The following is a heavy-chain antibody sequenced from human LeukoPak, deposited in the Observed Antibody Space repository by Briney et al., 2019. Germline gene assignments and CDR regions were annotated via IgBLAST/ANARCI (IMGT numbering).Heavy chain of an antibody. CDR2: IKQDGSEK. D-gene: IGHD3-9*01. CDR3: ARDTGLYDILTGPPDAFDI. CDR1: GFTFSSYW. V-gene: IGHV3-7*01. Sequence: GGSLRLSCAASGFTFSSYWMSWVRQAPRKGLEWVANIKQDGSEKYYVDSVKGRFTISRDNAKNSLYLQMNSLRAEDTAVYYCARDTGLYDILTGPPDAFDIWGQGTMVTVSS. J-gene: IGHJ3*02.